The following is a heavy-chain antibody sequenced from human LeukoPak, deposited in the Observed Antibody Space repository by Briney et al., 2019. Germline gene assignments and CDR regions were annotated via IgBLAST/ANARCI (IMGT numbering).Heavy chain of an antibody. CDR3: ARQGSHYDY. Sequence: PSETLSLTCTVSGGSINNYYWSWIRQPPGKGLEWIACIYYSGTTNYNPSLKSRVTISVDTSKNQFSLKLSSVTAADTAVYYCARQGSHYDYWGQGTLVTVSS. CDR1: GGSINNYY. J-gene: IGHJ4*02. D-gene: IGHD1-26*01. V-gene: IGHV4-59*08. CDR2: IYYSGTT.